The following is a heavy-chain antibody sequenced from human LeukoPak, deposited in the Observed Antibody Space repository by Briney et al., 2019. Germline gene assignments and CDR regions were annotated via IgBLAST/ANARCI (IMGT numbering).Heavy chain of an antibody. CDR3: ARYYDSSGYMWFDP. CDR1: GFTFSSYG. CDR2: IWYDGSNK. Sequence: GGSLRLSCAASGFTFSSYGMHWVRQAPGKGLEWVAVIWYDGSNKYYADPVKGRFTISRDNSKNTLYLQMNSLRAEDTAVYYCARYYDSSGYMWFDPWGQGTLVTVSS. J-gene: IGHJ5*02. V-gene: IGHV3-33*01. D-gene: IGHD3-22*01.